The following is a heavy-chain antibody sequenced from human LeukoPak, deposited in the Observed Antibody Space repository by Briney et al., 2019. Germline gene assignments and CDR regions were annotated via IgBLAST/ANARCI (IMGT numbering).Heavy chain of an antibody. CDR3: VIERAGAFEN. J-gene: IGHJ4*02. CDR1: GFTFSNYW. V-gene: IGHV3-7*01. CDR2: IKQDGSEI. Sequence: GGSLRLSCAASGFTFSNYWMGWVRQAPGKGLEWVANIKQDGSEIYSVDSVKGRFTISRDNAKNSLYLQMNSLRAEDTAVYYCVIERAGAFENWGQGTLVTVSS. D-gene: IGHD6-19*01.